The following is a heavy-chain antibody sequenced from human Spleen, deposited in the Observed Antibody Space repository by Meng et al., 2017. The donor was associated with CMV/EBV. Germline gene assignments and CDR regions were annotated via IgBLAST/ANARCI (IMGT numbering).Heavy chain of an antibody. CDR2: ISSKSRTI. CDR1: GFSVGNYS. D-gene: IGHD6-13*01. CDR3: ARGYAAGIYYYGMDV. J-gene: IGHJ6*02. V-gene: IGHV3-48*01. Sequence: GESLKISCGASGFSVGNYSINWVRQAPGKGLEWLSYISSKSRTIYYADSVKGRFTISRDNSKNTLYLQMNSLRAEDTAVYYCARGYAAGIYYYGMDVWGQGTTVTVSS.